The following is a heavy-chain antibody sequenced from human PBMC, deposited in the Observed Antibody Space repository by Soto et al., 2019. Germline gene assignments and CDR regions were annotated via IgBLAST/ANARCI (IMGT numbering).Heavy chain of an antibody. CDR2: IWYDGRNK. V-gene: IGHV3-33*08. Sequence: GGSLRLSGAASGFTFSSYGMHWVRQAPGKGLEWVAVIWYDGRNKYYADSVKGRFTISRDNSKNTLYLQMNSLRAEDTAVYYCANNRDSSGWYRYYYYYGMDVWGQGTTVTVSS. D-gene: IGHD6-19*01. J-gene: IGHJ6*02. CDR1: GFTFSSYG. CDR3: ANNRDSSGWYRYYYYYGMDV.